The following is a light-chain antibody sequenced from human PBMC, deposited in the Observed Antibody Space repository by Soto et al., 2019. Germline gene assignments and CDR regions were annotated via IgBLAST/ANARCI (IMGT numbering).Light chain of an antibody. CDR2: DAS. Sequence: AIQLTQSPSSLSASVGDRVTITCRASQGISSALAWYQQKPGKAPKLLIYDASSLESGVPSRFSGSGSGTDFTLIISSLQPEDFATYYCQQFNNYLFGGGTKVEIK. CDR3: QQFNNYL. V-gene: IGKV1D-13*01. CDR1: QGISSA. J-gene: IGKJ4*01.